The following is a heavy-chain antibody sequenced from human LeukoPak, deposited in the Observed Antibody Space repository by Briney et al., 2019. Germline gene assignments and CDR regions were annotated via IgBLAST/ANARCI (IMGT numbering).Heavy chain of an antibody. CDR3: SRGSGWLSVY. Sequence: GGSLRLSCTASGFTFGDYLMSWFRQAPGKGLEWIGFISGGTTEYAASVKGRFTISRGDSTSIAYLQMNSLTTEDTAVDYCSRGSGWLSVYWGQGTLVTVSS. D-gene: IGHD6-19*01. CDR1: GFTFGDYL. V-gene: IGHV3-49*03. J-gene: IGHJ4*02. CDR2: ISGGTT.